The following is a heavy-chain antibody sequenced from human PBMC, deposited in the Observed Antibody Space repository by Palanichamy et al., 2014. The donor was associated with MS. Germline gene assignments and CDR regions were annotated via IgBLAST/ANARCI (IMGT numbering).Heavy chain of an antibody. CDR3: ARLPGQLLNGDLSDPNV. Sequence: QVQLVQSGAEVKKPGSSMKVSCKASGGSFNYFFISWVRQAPGQGLEWMGGIIPMFGTPNYAQKFQDRVRITADKSTTTVYLDLTSLRSDDTAMYYCARLPGQLLNGDLSDPNVWGQGTTVTVSS. V-gene: IGHV1-69*06. CDR1: GGSFNYFF. D-gene: IGHD2-2*01. J-gene: IGHJ6*02. CDR2: IIPMFGTP.